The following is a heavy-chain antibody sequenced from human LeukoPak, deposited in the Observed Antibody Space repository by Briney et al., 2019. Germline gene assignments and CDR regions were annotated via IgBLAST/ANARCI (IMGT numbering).Heavy chain of an antibody. Sequence: SSVKVSCKASGGTFSSYAISWVRQAPGQGLEWMGMIIPIFGTANYAQKFQGRVTITTDESTSTAYMELSSLSSEDTAVYYCARDPPYCSGGSCYSRDAFDIWGQGTMVTVSS. D-gene: IGHD2-15*01. J-gene: IGHJ3*02. V-gene: IGHV1-69*05. CDR3: ARDPPYCSGGSCYSRDAFDI. CDR1: GGTFSSYA. CDR2: IIPIFGTA.